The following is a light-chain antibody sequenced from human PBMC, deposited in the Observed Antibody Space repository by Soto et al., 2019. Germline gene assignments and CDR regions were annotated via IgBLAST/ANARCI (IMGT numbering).Light chain of an antibody. Sequence: DIQMTQSPSTLSASVGDRVTITCRASQSISTSLAWYQQKPGKAPKVLIYKASSLDSGVPSRFSGSGSGTEFTLSISSLQPDDVATYYCQHCDSYWTFGQGTKVEIK. CDR2: KAS. V-gene: IGKV1-5*03. J-gene: IGKJ1*01. CDR3: QHCDSYWT. CDR1: QSISTS.